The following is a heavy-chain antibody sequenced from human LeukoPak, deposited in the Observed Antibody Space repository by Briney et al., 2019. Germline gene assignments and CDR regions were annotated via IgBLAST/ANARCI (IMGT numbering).Heavy chain of an antibody. CDR1: GFTVSSNY. J-gene: IGHJ4*02. CDR2: FYSGGST. CDR3: ASARSEVDCGADCYSAYYFDY. V-gene: IGHV3-53*01. Sequence: GGSLRLSCAASGFTVSSNYMSWVRQAPGKGLEWVSVFYSGGSTYYADSVKGRFTISRDNSKNTLYLQMNSLRAEDTAVYYCASARSEVDCGADCYSAYYFDYWGQGTLVTVSS. D-gene: IGHD2-21*02.